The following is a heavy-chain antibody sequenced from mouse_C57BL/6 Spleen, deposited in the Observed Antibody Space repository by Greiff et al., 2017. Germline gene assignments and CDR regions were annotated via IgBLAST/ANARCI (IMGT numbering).Heavy chain of an antibody. V-gene: IGHV2-6-1*01. J-gene: IGHJ1*03. CDR3: ARHYGSRNWYFDV. D-gene: IGHD1-1*01. CDR1: GFSLTSYG. CDR2: IWSDGST. Sequence: VKLMESGPGLVAPSQSLSITCTVSGFSLTSYGVHWVRQPPGKGLEWLVVIWSDGSTTYNSALKSRLSISKDNSKSQVFLKMNSLQTDDTAMYYCARHYGSRNWYFDVWGTGTTVTVSS.